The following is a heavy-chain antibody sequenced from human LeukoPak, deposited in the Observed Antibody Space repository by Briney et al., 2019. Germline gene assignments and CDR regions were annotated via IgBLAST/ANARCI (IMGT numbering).Heavy chain of an antibody. J-gene: IGHJ4*02. CDR2: INPNSGGT. D-gene: IGHD3-10*01. CDR3: ARDMGGSGSYSY. Sequence: GASVKVSRKASGYTFTGYYMHWVRQAPGQGLEWMGWINPNSGGTNYAQKFQGRVTITMDTSASTAYMELSSLRSEDTAVYYCARDMGGSGSYSYWGQGTLITVSS. V-gene: IGHV1-2*02. CDR1: GYTFTGYY.